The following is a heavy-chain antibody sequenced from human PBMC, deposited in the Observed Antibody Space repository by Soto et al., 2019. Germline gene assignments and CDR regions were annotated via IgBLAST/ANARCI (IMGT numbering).Heavy chain of an antibody. CDR3: ARTLGYCSSTSCHMGLGFVYYGMDV. V-gene: IGHV5-51*01. CDR1: GYSFTSYW. CDR2: IYPGDSDT. J-gene: IGHJ6*02. Sequence: PGESLKISCKGSGYSFTSYWIGWVRQMPWKGLEWMGIIYPGDSDTRYSPSFQGQVTISADKSISTAYLQWSSLKASDTAMYYCARTLGYCSSTSCHMGLGFVYYGMDVWGQGTTVTVSS. D-gene: IGHD2-2*02.